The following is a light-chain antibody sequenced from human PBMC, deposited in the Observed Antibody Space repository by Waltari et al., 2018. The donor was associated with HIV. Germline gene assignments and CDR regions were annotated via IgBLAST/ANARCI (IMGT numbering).Light chain of an antibody. CDR2: RNN. CDR3: ATWADRPSGPVV. V-gene: IGLV1-47*01. Sequence: QSVLTQPPSASGTPGQRVTISCSGSSSNVHWYQKLPGTAPKLLIFRNNQRASGVPDRFSGSKSGTSASLVISGLRSEDEADYYCATWADRPSGPVVFGGGTKLTVL. CDR1: SSN. J-gene: IGLJ2*01.